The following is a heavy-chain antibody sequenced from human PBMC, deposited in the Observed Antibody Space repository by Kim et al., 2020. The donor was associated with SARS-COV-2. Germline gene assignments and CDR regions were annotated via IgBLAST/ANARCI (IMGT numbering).Heavy chain of an antibody. J-gene: IGHJ4*02. Sequence: DSVKGRFTISRDNSKNTLYLQMSSLRAENTAVYYCVKGGYCSSTSCYLAFWGQGTLVTVSS. V-gene: IGHV3-64D*06. D-gene: IGHD2-2*01. CDR3: VKGGYCSSTSCYLAF.